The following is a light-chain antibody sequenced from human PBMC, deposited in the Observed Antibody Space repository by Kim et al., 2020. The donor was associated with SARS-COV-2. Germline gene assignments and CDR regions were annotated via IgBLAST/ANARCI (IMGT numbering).Light chain of an antibody. CDR2: SNN. CDR3: ATWDDSLNVLL. V-gene: IGLV1-44*01. CDR1: SSNIGSST. J-gene: IGLJ3*02. Sequence: ELTQPPSVSGTPGQRVTISCSGSSSNIGSSTVNWCQQLPGTAPKLLIFSNNQRPSGVPDRFSGSKSGTSASLAISGLQSEDEADYYCATWDDSLNVLLFGGGTKLTVL.